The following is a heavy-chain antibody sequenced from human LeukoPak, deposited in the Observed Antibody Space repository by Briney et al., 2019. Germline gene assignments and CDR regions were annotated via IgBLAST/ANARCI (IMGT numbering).Heavy chain of an antibody. V-gene: IGHV4-61*10. CDR2: IYYSGST. CDR1: GGSISSGSYY. D-gene: IGHD6-19*01. CDR3: ARAGYSSGWYYFDY. Sequence: PSQTLSLTCTVSGGSISSGSYYWSWIRQPAGKGLEWIGYIYYSGSTNYNPSLKSRVTISVDTSKNQFSLKLSSVTAADTAVYYCARAGYSSGWYYFDYWGQGTLVTVSS. J-gene: IGHJ4*02.